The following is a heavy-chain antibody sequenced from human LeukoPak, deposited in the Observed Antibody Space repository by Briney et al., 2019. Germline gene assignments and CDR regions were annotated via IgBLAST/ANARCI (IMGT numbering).Heavy chain of an antibody. CDR1: GGSISSYY. Sequence: SETLSLTCTVSGGSISSYYWSWIRQPPGKGLEWIGYIYYSGSTNYNPSLKSRVTISVDTSKNQFSLKLSSVTAADTAVYYCARIGNAASGWYPNAYWYFDLWGRGTLVTVSS. J-gene: IGHJ2*01. CDR2: IYYSGST. CDR3: ARIGNAASGWYPNAYWYFDL. D-gene: IGHD6-19*01. V-gene: IGHV4-59*01.